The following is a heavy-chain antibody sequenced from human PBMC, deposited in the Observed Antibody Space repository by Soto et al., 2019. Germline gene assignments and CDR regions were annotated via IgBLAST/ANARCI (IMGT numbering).Heavy chain of an antibody. CDR2: IIPIFGTA. D-gene: IGHD1-26*01. J-gene: IGHJ5*02. CDR1: GGTFSSYA. CDR3: AREGGLSYRENWFDP. V-gene: IGHV1-69*12. Sequence: QVQLVQSGAEVKKPGSSVKVSCKASGGTFSSYAISWVRQAPGQGLEWMGGIIPIFGTANYAQKFQGRVTITADESTSTAYMELSSLSSEDTAMYSCAREGGLSYRENWFDPWGQGTLVTVSS.